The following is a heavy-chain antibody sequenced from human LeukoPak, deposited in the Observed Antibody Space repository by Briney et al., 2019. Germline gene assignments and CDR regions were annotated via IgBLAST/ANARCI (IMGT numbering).Heavy chain of an antibody. J-gene: IGHJ4*02. Sequence: GGSLRLSCAASGFTFSDYYMSWIRQAPGKGLEWVSYISSSSSYTNYADSVKGRFTISRDNAKNSLYLQMNSLRDEDTAVYYCARVRGATLSYHYFDYWGQGALVTVSS. CDR3: ARVRGATLSYHYFDY. CDR2: ISSSSSYT. V-gene: IGHV3-11*06. D-gene: IGHD1-26*01. CDR1: GFTFSDYY.